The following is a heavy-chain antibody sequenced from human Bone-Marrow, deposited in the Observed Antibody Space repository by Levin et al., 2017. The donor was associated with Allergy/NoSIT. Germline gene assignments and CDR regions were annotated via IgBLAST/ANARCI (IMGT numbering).Heavy chain of an antibody. V-gene: IGHV3-7*01. CDR1: GFTFSSYW. Sequence: SGGSLRLSCAASGFTFSSYWMSWVRQAPGKGLEWVANIKQDGSEKYYVDSVKGRFTISRDNAKNSLYLQMNSLRAEDTAVYYCARVVPPRYCSGGSCYSRDNWFDPWGQGTLVTVSS. CDR3: ARVVPPRYCSGGSCYSRDNWFDP. D-gene: IGHD2-15*01. J-gene: IGHJ5*02. CDR2: IKQDGSEK.